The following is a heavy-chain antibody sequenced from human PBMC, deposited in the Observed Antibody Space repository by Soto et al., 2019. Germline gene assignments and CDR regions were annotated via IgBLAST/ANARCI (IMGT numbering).Heavy chain of an antibody. V-gene: IGHV1-18*01. CDR3: ARDQGIVLMVYAEDALDI. CDR2: ISAYNGNT. CDR1: GYTFTSYG. Sequence: ASVKVSCKASGYTFTSYGISWVRQAPGQGLEWMGWISAYNGNTNYAQKLQGRVTMTTDTSTSTAYMELRSLRSDDTAVYYCARDQGIVLMVYAEDALDIWGQGTMVTVSS. J-gene: IGHJ3*02. D-gene: IGHD2-8*01.